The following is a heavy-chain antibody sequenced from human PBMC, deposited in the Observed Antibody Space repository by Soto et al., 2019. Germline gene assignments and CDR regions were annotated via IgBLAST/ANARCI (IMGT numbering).Heavy chain of an antibody. CDR1: GFTFSSYG. J-gene: IGHJ6*02. CDR2: ISYDGSNK. V-gene: IGHV3-30*18. CDR3: AKDPTHYSSSWYCHYGMDV. D-gene: IGHD6-13*01. Sequence: QPGGSLRLSCAASGFTFSSYGMHWVRQAPGKGLEWVAVISYDGSNKYYADSVKGRFTISRDNSKNTLYLQMNSLRAEDTAVYYCAKDPTHYSSSWYCHYGMDVWGQGTTVTVSS.